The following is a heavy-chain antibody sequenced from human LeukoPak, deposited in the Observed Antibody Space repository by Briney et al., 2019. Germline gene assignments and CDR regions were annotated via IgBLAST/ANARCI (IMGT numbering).Heavy chain of an antibody. CDR1: GYIFTAYY. V-gene: IGHV1-2*02. CDR3: ARDPVDSVVAENWFDP. CDR2: IKANNGDT. J-gene: IGHJ5*02. D-gene: IGHD2-15*01. Sequence: RASVKVSCKASGYIFTAYYLHWVRQAPGQGLEWMGWIKANNGDTNYAQKFQGRVTMTRDTSASTAYMELSSLRSEDTAVYYCARDPVDSVVAENWFDPWGQGTLVTVSS.